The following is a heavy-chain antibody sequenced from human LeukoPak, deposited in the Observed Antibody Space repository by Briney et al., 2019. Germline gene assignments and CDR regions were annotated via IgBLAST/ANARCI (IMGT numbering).Heavy chain of an antibody. J-gene: IGHJ4*02. CDR1: GGSISSSSYY. CDR2: SYYSGST. CDR3: AIATRYCSGGSCSNPAFDY. D-gene: IGHD2-15*01. Sequence: SETLSLTCTVSGGSISSSSYYWGWIRQPPGKGLEWIGSSYYSGSTYYNPSLKSRVTISVDTSKNQFSLKLSSVTAADTAVYYRAIATRYCSGGSCSNPAFDYWGQGTLVTVSS. V-gene: IGHV4-39*07.